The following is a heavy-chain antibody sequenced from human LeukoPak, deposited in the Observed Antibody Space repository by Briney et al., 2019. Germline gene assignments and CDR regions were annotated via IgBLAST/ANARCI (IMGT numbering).Heavy chain of an antibody. J-gene: IGHJ4*02. CDR3: ASNYDSSGHYFDY. Sequence: SVKVSCKASGGTFSSYAISWVRQAPGQGLEWMGRIIPILGIANYAQKFQGRVTITADKSTSTAYMELSSLRSEDTAVYYCASNYDSSGHYFDYWGQGTLVTVSS. D-gene: IGHD3-22*01. CDR2: IIPILGIA. CDR1: GGTFSSYA. V-gene: IGHV1-69*04.